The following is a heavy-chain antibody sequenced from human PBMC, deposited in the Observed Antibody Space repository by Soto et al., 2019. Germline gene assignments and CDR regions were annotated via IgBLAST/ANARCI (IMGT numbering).Heavy chain of an antibody. CDR1: GFTFSSYA. J-gene: IGHJ4*02. CDR3: AKDLGEIWFGELSYPKYYFDY. Sequence: GGSLRLSCAASGFTFSSYAMSWVRQAPGKGLEWVSAISGSGGSTYYADSVKGRFTISRDNSKNTLYLQMNSLRAEDTAVYYCAKDLGEIWFGELSYPKYYFDYWGQGTLVTVSS. CDR2: ISGSGGST. V-gene: IGHV3-23*01. D-gene: IGHD3-10*01.